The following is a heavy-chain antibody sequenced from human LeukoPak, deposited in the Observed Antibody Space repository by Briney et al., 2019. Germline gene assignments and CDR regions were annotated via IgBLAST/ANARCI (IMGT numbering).Heavy chain of an antibody. J-gene: IGHJ4*02. Sequence: PSETLSLTCTVAGASISSHYWSWIRQPPGKGLEWIGYIYYSGSTNYNPSLKSRVTISVDTSKNQFSLKLSSVTAADTAVYYCAGQWASYFDYWGQGTLVTVSS. CDR2: IYYSGST. V-gene: IGHV4-59*11. CDR3: AGQWASYFDY. CDR1: GASISSHY. D-gene: IGHD1-26*01.